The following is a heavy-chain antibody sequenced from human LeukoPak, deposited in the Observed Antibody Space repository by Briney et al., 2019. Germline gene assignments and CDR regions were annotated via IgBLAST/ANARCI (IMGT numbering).Heavy chain of an antibody. V-gene: IGHV1-18*01. Sequence: ASVKVSCKASGYAFKKYAISWVRQAPGQGLEWLGWISTYNGDTNYAQNFKGRVTMTTDTSTSTAYMELRSLRSDDTAVYYCTRDPSNSSGWYIYFDYWGQGALVTVSS. CDR3: TRDPSNSSGWYIYFDY. J-gene: IGHJ4*02. CDR2: ISTYNGDT. CDR1: GYAFKKYA. D-gene: IGHD6-19*01.